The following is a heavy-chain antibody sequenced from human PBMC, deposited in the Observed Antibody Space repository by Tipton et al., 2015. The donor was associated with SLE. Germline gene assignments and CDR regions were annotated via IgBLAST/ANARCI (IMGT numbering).Heavy chain of an antibody. CDR3: ARGKGGAFFDY. J-gene: IGHJ4*02. CDR2: INHSGST. Sequence: LRLSCTVSGGSISGSTYYWGWIRQPPGKGLEWIGEINHSGSTNYDPSLKSRVTISVDTSKNQFSLKLSSVTAADTAVYYCARGKGGAFFDYWGQGTLVTVSS. V-gene: IGHV4-39*07. D-gene: IGHD1-26*01. CDR1: GGSISGSTYY.